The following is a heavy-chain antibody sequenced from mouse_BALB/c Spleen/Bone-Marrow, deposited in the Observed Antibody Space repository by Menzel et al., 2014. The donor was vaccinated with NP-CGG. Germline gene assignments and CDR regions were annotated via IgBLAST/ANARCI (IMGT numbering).Heavy chain of an antibody. CDR1: GYTFTSSW. V-gene: IGHV1S130*01. J-gene: IGHJ2*01. Sequence: QVQLQQSGSVLVRPGASVKLSCKASGYTFTSSWMHWAKQRPGQGLEWIGEIHPNSGNTNYNEKYKGKATLTVDTSSSTAYVDISRLTPEASAVYYCARELGRGYYFDYWGQGTTLTVSS. CDR2: IHPNSGNT. CDR3: ARELGRGYYFDY. D-gene: IGHD1-3*01.